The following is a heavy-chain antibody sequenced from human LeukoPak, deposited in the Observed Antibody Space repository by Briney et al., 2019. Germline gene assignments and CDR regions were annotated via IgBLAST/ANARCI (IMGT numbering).Heavy chain of an antibody. CDR1: GGSISSYY. J-gene: IGHJ5*02. CDR2: IYYTGST. D-gene: IGHD3-10*01. Sequence: SETLSLTCTVSGGSISSYYWSWIRQPPGKGLEWIGYIYYTGSTNYNPSLKSRVTISVDTSKNQFSLKLSSVTAADTAVYYCARLLLWFGEFPNWFDPWGQGTLVTVSS. V-gene: IGHV4-59*12. CDR3: ARLLLWFGEFPNWFDP.